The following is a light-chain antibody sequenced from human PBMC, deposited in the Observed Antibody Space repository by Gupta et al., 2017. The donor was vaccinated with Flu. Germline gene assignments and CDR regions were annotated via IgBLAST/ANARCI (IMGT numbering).Light chain of an antibody. CDR2: GAS. CDR3: HQYGSSPYT. V-gene: IGKV3-20*01. CDR1: QSVTSNY. Sequence: GTLSLSPGERVTLSCRASQSVTSNYLAWYQQKLGQAPRLLIYGASSRATGIPDRFSGSGSGTDFTLTISRLEPEDFAMYFCHQYGSSPYTFGRGTKLEIK. J-gene: IGKJ2*01.